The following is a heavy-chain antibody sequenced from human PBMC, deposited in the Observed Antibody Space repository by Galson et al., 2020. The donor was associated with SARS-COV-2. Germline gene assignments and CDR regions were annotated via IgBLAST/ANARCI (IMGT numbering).Heavy chain of an antibody. V-gene: IGHV1-2*06. D-gene: IGHD3-10*01. CDR1: GYIFTGYY. J-gene: IGHJ5*02. CDR2: INPNSGGT. CDR3: ARDIGFGELLNWFDP. Sequence: ASVKVSCKAFGYIFTGYYMHWVRQAPGQGLEWMGRINPNSGGTNYAQKFQGRVTMTRDTSISTAYMELSRLRSDDTAVYYCARDIGFGELLNWFDPWGQGTLVTVSS.